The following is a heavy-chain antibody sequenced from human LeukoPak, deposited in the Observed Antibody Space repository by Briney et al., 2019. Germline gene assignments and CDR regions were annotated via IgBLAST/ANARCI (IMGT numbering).Heavy chain of an antibody. V-gene: IGHV3-74*01. CDR3: ASDDFWSGGWGDYYYMDV. CDR1: GFTFRSYW. J-gene: IGHJ6*03. D-gene: IGHD3-3*01. Sequence: QPGGSLRLSCAASGFTFRSYWMNWVRQAPGKGLVWVSRIKSDGSSTTYADSVKGRFTISRDNAKKMLYLQMNSLRAEDTAVYFCASDDFWSGGWGDYYYMDVWGKGTTVTVSS. CDR2: IKSDGSST.